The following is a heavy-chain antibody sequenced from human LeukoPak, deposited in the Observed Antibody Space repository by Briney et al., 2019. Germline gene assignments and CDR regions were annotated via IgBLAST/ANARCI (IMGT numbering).Heavy chain of an antibody. CDR1: GYSITSGYY. V-gene: IGHV4-38-2*01. CDR2: IYYGGRT. CDR3: ARAGLRGPQGYSHGADL. J-gene: IGHJ6*04. D-gene: IGHD3-10*01. Sequence: PAETLSLTCDVSGYSITSGYYWGGIRPPPGKGLEGIGHIYYGGRTYSGPSLNSRVSISVDTSKNQISLRLTSVTAAATAVYYCARAGLRGPQGYSHGADLWGKGTPVTVSS.